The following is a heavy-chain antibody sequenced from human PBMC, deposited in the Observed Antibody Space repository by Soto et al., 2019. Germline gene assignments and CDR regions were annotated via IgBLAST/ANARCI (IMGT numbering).Heavy chain of an antibody. CDR1: GGTFSSYA. Sequence: GASVKVSCKASGGTFSSYAISWVRQAPGQGLEWMGGIIPIFGTANYAQKFQGRVTITADESTSTAYMELSSLRSEDTAVYYCARLRGGYDDFDYWGQGTLVTVSS. D-gene: IGHD5-12*01. CDR3: ARLRGGYDDFDY. V-gene: IGHV1-69*13. J-gene: IGHJ4*02. CDR2: IIPIFGTA.